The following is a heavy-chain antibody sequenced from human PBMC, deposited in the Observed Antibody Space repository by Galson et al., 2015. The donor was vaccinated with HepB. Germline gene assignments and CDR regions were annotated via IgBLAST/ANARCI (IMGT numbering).Heavy chain of an antibody. V-gene: IGHV1-69*13. D-gene: IGHD6-13*01. CDR1: GGTFSSYA. CDR3: ARGPGIAAVSGWFDL. Sequence: SVKVSCKASGGTFSSYAISWVRQAPGQGLEWMGGIIPIFGTANYAQKFQGRVTITADESTSTAYMELSSLRSEDTAVYYCARGPGIAAVSGWFDLWGRGTLVTVSS. CDR2: IIPIFGTA. J-gene: IGHJ2*01.